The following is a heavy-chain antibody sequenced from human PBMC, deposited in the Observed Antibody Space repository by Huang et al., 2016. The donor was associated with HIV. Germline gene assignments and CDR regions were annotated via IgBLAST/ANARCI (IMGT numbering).Heavy chain of an antibody. CDR3: ATLPPVNYGRSGGRVRDY. CDR1: GYTFSNYD. V-gene: IGHV1-8*01. D-gene: IGHD2-15*01. Sequence: QVQLVQSGAEVKKPGASVKVSCKASGYTFSNYDINWVRQAPGQGLEWMGWRNPNSGNTGYARKFQGRVTMTRSTSISTAYMELSRLRFEDTAVYYCATLPPVNYGRSGGRVRDYWGQGSLVTVSS. CDR2: RNPNSGNT. J-gene: IGHJ4*02.